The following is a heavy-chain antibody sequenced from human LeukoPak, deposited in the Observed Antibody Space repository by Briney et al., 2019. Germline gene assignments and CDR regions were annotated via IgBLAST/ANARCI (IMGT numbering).Heavy chain of an antibody. CDR3: AREADCSSTSCYGGVHNWFDP. D-gene: IGHD2-2*01. CDR2: IYYSGST. Sequence: SETLSLTCTVSGGSISSYYWSWIRQPPGKGLEWIGYIYYSGSTNYNPSLKSRVTISVDTSKNQFSLKLSSVTAADTAVYYCAREADCSSTSCYGGVHNWFDPWGQGTLVTVSS. CDR1: GGSISSYY. V-gene: IGHV4-59*01. J-gene: IGHJ5*02.